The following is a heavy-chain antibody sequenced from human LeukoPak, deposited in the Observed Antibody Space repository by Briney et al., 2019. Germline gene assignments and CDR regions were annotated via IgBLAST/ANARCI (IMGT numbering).Heavy chain of an antibody. V-gene: IGHV3-30*18. D-gene: IGHD3-10*01. Sequence: GPLSLSCAASGFTFSSYGMHWVRQAPGKGLEWVAIISYDGSKKYYGDSVKGRFTISRDNSKNTLYLQMNSLRAEDTAVYYCAKAYYGSGSPLDWFDPWGQGTLVTVSS. CDR1: GFTFSSYG. CDR3: AKAYYGSGSPLDWFDP. J-gene: IGHJ5*02. CDR2: ISYDGSKK.